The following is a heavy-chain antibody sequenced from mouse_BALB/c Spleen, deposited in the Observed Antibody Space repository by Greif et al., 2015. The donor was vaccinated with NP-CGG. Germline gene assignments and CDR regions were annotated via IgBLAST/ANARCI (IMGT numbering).Heavy chain of an antibody. CDR1: GFTFSSSY. CDR2: INPSTGYT. Sequence: QVQLQQSGAELVKPGASVKLSCKTPGFTFSSSYISWLKQKPGQSLEWIGYINPSTGYTEYNQRFKDKATLTADKSSSTAYMQLSSLTSEDSAVYDCARRYYGYDARGHYAMDYWGQGTSVTVSS. D-gene: IGHD2-2*01. CDR3: ARRYYGYDARGHYAMDY. J-gene: IGHJ4*01. V-gene: IGHV1-7*01.